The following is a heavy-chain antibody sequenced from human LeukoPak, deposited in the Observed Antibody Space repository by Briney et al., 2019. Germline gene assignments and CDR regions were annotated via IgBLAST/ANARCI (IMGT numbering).Heavy chain of an antibody. J-gene: IGHJ5*02. Sequence: SVKVSCKASGGTFSSYAISWVRQAPGQGLEWMGRIIPIFGTANYAQKFQGRVTITTDESTSTAYMELSSLRSEDTAVYYCAGERAGHNWFDPWGQGTLVTVSS. CDR2: IIPIFGTA. V-gene: IGHV1-69*05. CDR3: AGERAGHNWFDP. CDR1: GGTFSSYA. D-gene: IGHD6-13*01.